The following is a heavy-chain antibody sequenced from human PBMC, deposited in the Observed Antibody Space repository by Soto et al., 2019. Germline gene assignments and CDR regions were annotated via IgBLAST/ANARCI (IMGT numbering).Heavy chain of an antibody. Sequence: VQLVESGGGVVQPGRSLRLSCAASGFTFSSYGMHWVRQAPGKGLEWVGRIKSKTDGGTTDYAAPVKGRFTISRDDSKNTLYLQMNSLKTEDTAVYYCTTKLSPAFDIWGQGTMVTVSS. CDR3: TTKLSPAFDI. D-gene: IGHD3-16*01. CDR2: IKSKTDGGTT. J-gene: IGHJ3*02. V-gene: IGHV3-15*01. CDR1: GFTFSSYG.